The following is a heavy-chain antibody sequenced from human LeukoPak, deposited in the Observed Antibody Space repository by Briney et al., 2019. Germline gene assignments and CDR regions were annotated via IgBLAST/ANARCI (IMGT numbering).Heavy chain of an antibody. CDR2: ISGSGGST. CDR1: GGSISSYY. V-gene: IGHV3-23*01. J-gene: IGHJ4*02. Sequence: ETLSLTCTVSGGSISSYYWSWIRQPPGKGLEWVSAISGSGGSTYYADSVKGRFTISRDNSKNTLYLQMNSLRAEDTAVYYCATPKADYWGQGTLVTVSS. CDR3: ATPKADY.